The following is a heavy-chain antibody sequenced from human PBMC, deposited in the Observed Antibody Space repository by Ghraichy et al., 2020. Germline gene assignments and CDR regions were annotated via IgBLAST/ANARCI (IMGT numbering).Heavy chain of an antibody. Sequence: ASVKVSCKASGYTFTSYYMHWVRQAPGQGLEWMGIINPSGGSTSYAQKFQGRVTMTRDTSTSTVYMELSSLRSEDTAVYYCARGGRTSGYYPLYYFDYWGQGTLVTVSS. CDR2: INPSGGST. CDR3: ARGGRTSGYYPLYYFDY. V-gene: IGHV1-46*01. D-gene: IGHD3-22*01. J-gene: IGHJ4*02. CDR1: GYTFTSYY.